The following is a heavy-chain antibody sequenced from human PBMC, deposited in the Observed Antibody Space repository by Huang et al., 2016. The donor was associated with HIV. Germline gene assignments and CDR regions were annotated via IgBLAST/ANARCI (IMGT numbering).Heavy chain of an antibody. D-gene: IGHD2-21*02. J-gene: IGHJ4*02. Sequence: QEQLVESGGGVVQPGGSLRLSCATSGFSFSNYGMQWGGQAPGKGLGWVAFIGFDGGNKHYADSAKGRFTISRDNSKKMLFLEMNSLRGDDTAFYYCATDLGGYSFDYWGQGALVSVSS. CDR1: GFSFSNYG. CDR2: IGFDGGNK. CDR3: ATDLGGYSFDY. V-gene: IGHV3-30*02.